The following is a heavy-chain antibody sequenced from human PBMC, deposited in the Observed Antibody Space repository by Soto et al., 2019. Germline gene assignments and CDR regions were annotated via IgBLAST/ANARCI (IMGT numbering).Heavy chain of an antibody. CDR2: ISYDGSNK. J-gene: IGHJ6*02. D-gene: IGHD6-19*01. Sequence: VGSLRLSCAASGFTFSSYGMHWVRQAPGKGLEWVAVISYDGSNKYYADSVKGRFTISRDNSKNTLYLQMSSLRAEDTAVYYCVKDGSSGWPYYYGMDAWGQGTTVTVSS. CDR3: VKDGSSGWPYYYGMDA. CDR1: GFTFSSYG. V-gene: IGHV3-30*18.